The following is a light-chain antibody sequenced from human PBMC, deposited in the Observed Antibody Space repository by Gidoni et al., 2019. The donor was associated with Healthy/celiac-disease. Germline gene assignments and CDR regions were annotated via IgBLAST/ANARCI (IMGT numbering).Light chain of an antibody. V-gene: IGKV1-39*01. CDR3: QQSYSTLGLT. CDR2: AAS. J-gene: IGKJ4*01. Sequence: DIQMTQPPSSLSASVGDRATSTRRASQSISSYLNWYQQKPGTAPKRLIYAASSLQSGVPSRFSGSRSAADFTLTISSLQPEDFATYYCQQSYSTLGLTFGGGTKVEIK. CDR1: QSISSY.